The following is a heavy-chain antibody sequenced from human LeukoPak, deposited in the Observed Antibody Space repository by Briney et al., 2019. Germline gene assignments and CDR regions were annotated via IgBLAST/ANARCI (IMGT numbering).Heavy chain of an antibody. V-gene: IGHV3-11*01. CDR1: GFTFSDYY. D-gene: IGHD4-17*01. Sequence: GGSLRLSCAASGFTFSDYYMSWIRQAPGKGLEWVSYISSSGSTIYYADSVKGRFTISRDNSKNTLYLQMNSLRAEDTAVYYCAKDRDGDYARDAFDIWGQGTMVTVSS. CDR2: ISSSGSTI. J-gene: IGHJ3*02. CDR3: AKDRDGDYARDAFDI.